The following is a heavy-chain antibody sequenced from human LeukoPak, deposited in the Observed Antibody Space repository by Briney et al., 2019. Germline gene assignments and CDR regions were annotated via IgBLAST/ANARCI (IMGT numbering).Heavy chain of an antibody. V-gene: IGHV4-59*08. CDR3: ARRGYGDYVRVGWYFDL. CDR1: GGSISSYY. D-gene: IGHD4-17*01. CDR2: IYYSGST. Sequence: PSETLSLTCTVSGGSISSYYWSWIRQPPGKGLEWIGYIYYSGSTNYNPSLKSRVTISVDTSKNQFSLTLSSVTAADTAVYYCARRGYGDYVRVGWYFDLWGRGTLVTVSS. J-gene: IGHJ2*01.